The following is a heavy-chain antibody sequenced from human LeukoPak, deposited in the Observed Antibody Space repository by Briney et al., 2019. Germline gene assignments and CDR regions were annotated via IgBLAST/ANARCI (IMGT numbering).Heavy chain of an antibody. J-gene: IGHJ4*02. Sequence: ASVKVSCKASGYTFSSNAINWVRQAPGQGLEWMGWIDTNTGNPTYAQGFTGQFVFSLDTTVSTAYLQISSLKAEDTAEYFCARGYDSSGYFSDWGQGTLVTVSS. CDR3: ARGYDSSGYFSD. CDR2: IDTNTGNP. V-gene: IGHV7-4-1*02. CDR1: GYTFSSNA. D-gene: IGHD3-22*01.